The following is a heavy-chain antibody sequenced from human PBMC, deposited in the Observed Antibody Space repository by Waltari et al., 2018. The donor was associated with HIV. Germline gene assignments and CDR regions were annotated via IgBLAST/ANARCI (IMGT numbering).Heavy chain of an antibody. D-gene: IGHD2-2*03. CDR2: IDPETGET. Sequence: QSGTQVVKPRTDVTVAWRVSGYKFTGYYLHWVKKAGSKSFEWMGRIDPETGETVYGDQFQTRVTISVESSLKTSFLKVRNLTTDDSAEYSCLSDVGFWGQGSQVIV. V-gene: IGHV1-69-2*01. CDR3: LSDVGF. CDR1: GYKFTGYY. J-gene: IGHJ4*02.